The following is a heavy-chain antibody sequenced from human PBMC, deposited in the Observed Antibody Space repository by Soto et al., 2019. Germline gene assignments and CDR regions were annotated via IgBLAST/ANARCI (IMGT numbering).Heavy chain of an antibody. CDR1: GFTFSSYA. Sequence: QVQLVESGGGVVQPGRSLRLSCAASGFTFSSYAMHWVRQAPGKGREWVAVISYDGSNKYYADSVKGRFTISRDNSKNTLYLQMNSLRAEDTALYYCARDGAYGDYTLYYYYGVDVWGQGTTVTVSS. D-gene: IGHD4-17*01. CDR2: ISYDGSNK. V-gene: IGHV3-30-3*01. J-gene: IGHJ6*02. CDR3: ARDGAYGDYTLYYYYGVDV.